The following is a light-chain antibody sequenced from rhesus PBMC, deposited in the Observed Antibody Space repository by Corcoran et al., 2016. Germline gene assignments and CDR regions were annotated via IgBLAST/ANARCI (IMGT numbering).Light chain of an antibody. CDR2: YAS. J-gene: IGKJ4*01. V-gene: IGKV1-66*01. CDR3: QQYNNSPLT. Sequence: DIQMTQSPSSLSASVGDRVTITCRASQDINNYLSWYQQKPGKAPKPLIYYASNLETGVPSRFSGSRSGTDYTLTIRSLQPEDIATYYCQQYNNSPLTFGGGTKVGI. CDR1: QDINNY.